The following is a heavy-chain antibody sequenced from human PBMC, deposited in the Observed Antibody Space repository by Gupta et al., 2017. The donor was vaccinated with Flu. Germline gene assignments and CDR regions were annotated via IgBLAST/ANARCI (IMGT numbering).Heavy chain of an antibody. CDR1: YY. J-gene: IGHJ1*01. CDR3: AGESYSSAVGAESSRN. Sequence: YYLHWVRQAPGQGLEWMGWMNLNSGGTNYAQKCQGRVTMTRDTSISTAYMELSSLRSDATAVYYCAGESYSSAVGAESSRNWGQGTLVTVSS. V-gene: IGHV1-2*02. D-gene: IGHD6-19*01. CDR2: MNLNSGGT.